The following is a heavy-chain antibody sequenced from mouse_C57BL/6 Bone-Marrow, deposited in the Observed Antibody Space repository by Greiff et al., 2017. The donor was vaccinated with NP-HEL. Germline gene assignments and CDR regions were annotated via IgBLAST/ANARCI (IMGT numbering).Heavy chain of an antibody. J-gene: IGHJ4*01. D-gene: IGHD2-14*01. Sequence: EVQLVESGGGLVQPGGSLKLSCAASGFTFSDYYMYWVRQTPEKRLEWVAYISNGGGSTYYTDTVKGRFTISRDNAKNTLYLQMSRLKSEDTAMYYCVRLYYAMDYWGQGTSVTVSS. CDR1: GFTFSDYY. V-gene: IGHV5-12*01. CDR2: ISNGGGST. CDR3: VRLYYAMDY.